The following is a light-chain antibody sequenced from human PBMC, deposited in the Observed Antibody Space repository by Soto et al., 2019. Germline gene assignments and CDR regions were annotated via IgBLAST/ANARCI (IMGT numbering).Light chain of an antibody. J-gene: IGKJ4*01. CDR2: AAS. V-gene: IGKV3-15*01. Sequence: EIVMTQSPATLSVSPGERATLCCRASQSVSSNLAWYQQKPGQAPRLLIYAASTRATGIPARFSGNGSGTEFTLTISSLQSEDFAVYYCQQYNNRPPRLTFGGGTKVEIK. CDR3: QQYNNRPPRLT. CDR1: QSVSSN.